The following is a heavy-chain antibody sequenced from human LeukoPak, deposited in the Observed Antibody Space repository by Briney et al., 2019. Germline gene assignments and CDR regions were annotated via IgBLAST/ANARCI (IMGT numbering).Heavy chain of an antibody. CDR2: ISSSSSYI. J-gene: IGHJ4*02. CDR1: GFTFSSYS. CDR3: ARDFTCGGDCYSYYFDY. Sequence: GGSLRLSCAASGFTFSSYSMNWVRQAPGKGLEWVSSISSSSSYIYYADPVKGRFTISRDNAKNSLYLQMNSLRAEDTAVYYCARDFTCGGDCYSYYFDYWGQGTLVTVSS. V-gene: IGHV3-21*01. D-gene: IGHD2-21*02.